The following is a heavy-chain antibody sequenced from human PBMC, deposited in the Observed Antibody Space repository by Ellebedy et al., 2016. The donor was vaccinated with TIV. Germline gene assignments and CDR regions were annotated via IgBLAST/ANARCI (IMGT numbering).Heavy chain of an antibody. CDR1: GYTFTDYY. J-gene: IGHJ4*02. D-gene: IGHD4-11*01. V-gene: IGHV1-46*01. CDR3: ARDWTGDHSNYLDY. Sequence: ASVKVSRXAFGYTFTDYYIHWVRQAPGQGLESMGIINPSDGGTSSAQKFRGRVTMARDTSTSTVYMELSSLRSEDTAMYYCARDWTGDHSNYLDYWGQGTLVTVSS. CDR2: INPSDGGT.